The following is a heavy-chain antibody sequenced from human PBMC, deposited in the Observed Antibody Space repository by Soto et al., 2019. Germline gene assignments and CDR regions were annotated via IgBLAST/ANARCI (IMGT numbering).Heavy chain of an antibody. Sequence: ASVKVSCKASGYTFTSYDINWVRQATGQGLEWMGWMNPNSGNTGYAQKFQGRVTMTRNTSISTAYMELSSLRSEDTAVYYCARALNYYDFWSGPGVYGMDVWGQGTTVTVSS. J-gene: IGHJ6*02. CDR2: MNPNSGNT. CDR3: ARALNYYDFWSGPGVYGMDV. V-gene: IGHV1-8*01. CDR1: GYTFTSYD. D-gene: IGHD3-3*01.